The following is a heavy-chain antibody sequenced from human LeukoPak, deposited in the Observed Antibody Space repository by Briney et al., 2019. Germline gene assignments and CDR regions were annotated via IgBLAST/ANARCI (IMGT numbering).Heavy chain of an antibody. CDR2: INHSGST. J-gene: IGHJ3*02. CDR3: ARSMRRILNAFDI. Sequence: PSETLSLTCAVYGGSFSGYYWSWLRQPPGKGLEWIGEINHSGSTNYNPSLKSRVTISVDSSKNQFSLKLSSVTAADTAVYYCARSMRRILNAFDIWGQGTMVTVSA. V-gene: IGHV4-34*01. CDR1: GGSFSGYY. D-gene: IGHD2/OR15-2a*01.